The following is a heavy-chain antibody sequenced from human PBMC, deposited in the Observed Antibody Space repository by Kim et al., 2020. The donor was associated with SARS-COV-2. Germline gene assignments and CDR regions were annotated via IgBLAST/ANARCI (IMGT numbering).Heavy chain of an antibody. CDR1: GYTFKTYP. V-gene: IGHV1-3*01. CDR3: VRDMNPTVYDY. CDR2: VNAANDQT. J-gene: IGHJ4*02. Sequence: ASVKVSCKASGYTFKTYPIHWLRQAPGQTLEWMGWVNAANDQTKYSQKFQGRITISRDTSANTAYMELLSLTTKDTAFYYCVRDMNPTVYDYLGAGTLVT. D-gene: IGHD4-4*01.